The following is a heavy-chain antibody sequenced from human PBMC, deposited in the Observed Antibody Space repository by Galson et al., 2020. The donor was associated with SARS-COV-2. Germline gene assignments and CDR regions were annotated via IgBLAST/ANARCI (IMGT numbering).Heavy chain of an antibody. Sequence: GESLKISCAPSGFTFSDYHMSWLRQAPGKGLEWVSSITTSGANIEYADSVKGRFTISRDTSKTILYLEMNSLRAEDTALYYCAKIPRGYWFFDVWGRGTPVTVSS. CDR2: ITTSGANI. CDR3: AKIPRGYWFFDV. V-gene: IGHV3-23*01. D-gene: IGHD2-15*01. J-gene: IGHJ2*01. CDR1: GFTFSDYH.